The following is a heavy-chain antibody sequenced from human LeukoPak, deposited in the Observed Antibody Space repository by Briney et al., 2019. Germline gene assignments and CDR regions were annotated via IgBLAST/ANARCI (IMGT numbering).Heavy chain of an antibody. Sequence: GGSLRLSCAASGFTFSSYGTHWVRQAPGKGLEWVAVISFDGKTKYYTDSVKGRFTVSRDNSKNTLYLQMNSLRAEDTAVYYCARQRGSGALIDYWGQGTLVTVSS. CDR1: GFTFSSYG. CDR3: ARQRGSGALIDY. D-gene: IGHD6-19*01. CDR2: ISFDGKTK. V-gene: IGHV3-30*03. J-gene: IGHJ4*02.